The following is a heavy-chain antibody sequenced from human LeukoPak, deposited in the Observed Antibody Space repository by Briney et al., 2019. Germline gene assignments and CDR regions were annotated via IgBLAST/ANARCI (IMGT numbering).Heavy chain of an antibody. J-gene: IGHJ4*02. CDR1: GYTFTSYG. CDR2: ISAYNGDT. Sequence: GASVTVSCTASGYTFTSYGISWVRQAPGQGLEWMGWISAYNGDTNYAQKLQGRVTITRDTSASTAYMELSSLRSEDTAVYYCARGGITMVRGVIPLVDYWGQGTLVTVSS. D-gene: IGHD3-10*01. CDR3: ARGGITMVRGVIPLVDY. V-gene: IGHV1-18*01.